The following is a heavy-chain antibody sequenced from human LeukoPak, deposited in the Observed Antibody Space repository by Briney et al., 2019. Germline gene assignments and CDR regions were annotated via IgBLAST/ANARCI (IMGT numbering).Heavy chain of an antibody. CDR1: GFTFSSYG. Sequence: GGSLRLSCAASGFTFSSYGMHWVRQAPGKGLEWVAVISYDGSNKYYADSVKGRFTISRDNSKNTLYLQMNSLRAEDTAVYYCAKKGDDSSFNYYFDYWGQGTLVTVSS. CDR2: ISYDGSNK. V-gene: IGHV3-30*18. CDR3: AKKGDDSSFNYYFDY. J-gene: IGHJ4*02. D-gene: IGHD6-19*01.